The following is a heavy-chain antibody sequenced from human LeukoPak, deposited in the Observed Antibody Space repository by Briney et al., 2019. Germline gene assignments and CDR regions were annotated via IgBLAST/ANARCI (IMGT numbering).Heavy chain of an antibody. CDR2: IYHSEST. CDR1: VGSISSGNW. V-gene: IGHV4-4*02. J-gene: IGHJ2*01. Sequence: SGTLSLTCAVSVGSISSGNWMSWVRPPPGKGLEWIGEIYHSESTNYNPSLKSRVTISVDKSKNQFSLKLTSLTAADTAVSYCARGDGYDPETNWYFDLWGRGTLVTVSS. CDR3: ARGDGYDPETNWYFDL. D-gene: IGHD5-12*01.